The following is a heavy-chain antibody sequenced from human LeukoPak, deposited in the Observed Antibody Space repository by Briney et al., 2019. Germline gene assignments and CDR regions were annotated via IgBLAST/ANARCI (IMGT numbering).Heavy chain of an antibody. CDR2: ISLTGLT. V-gene: IGHV4-4*02. D-gene: IGHD2-8*01. Sequence: SGTLSLTCGVSGGSISNTNWWSWVRQPPGQGLGWMGEISLTGLTHYNPSLDSRVTWSLDKSKNHLSLNLTSVTAAATAVYYCSRENGAFSPFGYWGQGTLVTVLS. CDR1: GGSISNTNW. J-gene: IGHJ4*02. CDR3: SRENGAFSPFGY.